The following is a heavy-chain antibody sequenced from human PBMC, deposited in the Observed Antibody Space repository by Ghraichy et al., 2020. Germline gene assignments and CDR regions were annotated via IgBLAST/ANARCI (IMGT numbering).Heavy chain of an antibody. CDR3: LGAPQGDY. J-gene: IGHJ4*02. V-gene: IGHV3-7*03. D-gene: IGHD1-26*01. CDR1: GFTFSSYW. CDR2: IKQDGSEK. Sequence: LSLTCAASGFTFSSYWMSWVRQAPGKGLEWVANIKQDGSEKYYVDSVKGRFTISRDNAKNSLYLQMNSLRAEDTAVYYCLGAPQGDYWGQGTLVTVSS.